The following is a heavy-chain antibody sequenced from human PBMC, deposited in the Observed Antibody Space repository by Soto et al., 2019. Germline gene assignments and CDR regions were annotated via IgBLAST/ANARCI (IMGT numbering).Heavy chain of an antibody. CDR1: GGSVSSGSYY. V-gene: IGHV4-61*01. CDR3: ARVKTYYDFWSGSYWFDP. D-gene: IGHD3-3*01. CDR2: IYYSGST. Sequence: ETLSLTCTVSGGSVSSGSYYWSWIRQPPGKGLEWIGYIYYSGSTNYNPSLKSRVTISVDTSKNQFSLKLSSVTAADTAVYYCARVKTYYDFWSGSYWFDPWGQGTLVTVSS. J-gene: IGHJ5*02.